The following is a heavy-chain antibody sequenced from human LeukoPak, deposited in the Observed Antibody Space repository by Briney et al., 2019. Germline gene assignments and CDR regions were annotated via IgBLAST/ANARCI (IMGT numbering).Heavy chain of an antibody. CDR1: GGSISSGGYS. V-gene: IGHV4-30-2*01. J-gene: IGHJ4*02. CDR3: SSSRGIKWGFDY. CDR2: INHSGST. D-gene: IGHD3-10*01. Sequence: SQTLSLTCDVSGGSISSGGYSWSWLRQPPGKGLEWIGYINHSGSTYRNPSLKSRVTISQDRSKNQFSLKLSSVTAADTAVYYCSSSRGIKWGFDYWGQGTLVTVSS.